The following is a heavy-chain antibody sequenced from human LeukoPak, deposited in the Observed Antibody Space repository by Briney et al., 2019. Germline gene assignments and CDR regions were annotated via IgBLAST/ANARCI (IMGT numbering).Heavy chain of an antibody. CDR3: ARVGSDSRSSFFDY. CDR1: GFTFSDYA. CDR2: IGGSGGHI. Sequence: GGSLRLSCAASGFTFSDYALSWVRQAPGKGLEWVSAIGGSGGHIYYADSVRGRFTISRDSSKRMLYLHMNSLRAGDTAMYYCARVGSDSRSSFFDYWGQGTLVTVSS. D-gene: IGHD3-22*01. J-gene: IGHJ4*02. V-gene: IGHV3-23*01.